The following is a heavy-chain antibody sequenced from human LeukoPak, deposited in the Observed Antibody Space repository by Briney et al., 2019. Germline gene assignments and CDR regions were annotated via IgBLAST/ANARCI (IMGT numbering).Heavy chain of an antibody. CDR3: AGRPDTATVPIFDY. CDR2: FDPEDGET. CDR1: GYTLTELS. J-gene: IGHJ4*02. D-gene: IGHD5-18*01. Sequence: ASVKVSCKVSGYTLTELSMHWVRQAPGKGLEWMGGFDPEDGETIYAQKFQGRVTMTEDTSTDTAYIELSRLSSDDTAVYYCAGRPDTATVPIFDYWGQGTLVTVSS. V-gene: IGHV1-24*01.